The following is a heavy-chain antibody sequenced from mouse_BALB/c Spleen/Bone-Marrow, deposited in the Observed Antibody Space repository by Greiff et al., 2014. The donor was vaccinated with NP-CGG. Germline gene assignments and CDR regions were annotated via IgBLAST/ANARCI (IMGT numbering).Heavy chain of an antibody. CDR1: GFSLTGYS. CDR3: ARSDGYYEGFAY. V-gene: IGHV2-6-7*01. D-gene: IGHD2-3*01. CDR2: IWGDGST. J-gene: IGHJ3*01. Sequence: QVQLQQSGPSLVAPSQSLSITCTVSGFSLTGYSVNWVRQPPGKGLEWLGMIWGDGSTDYNSALKSRLSISKDNSKSQVFLKMNSLQTDDTARYYCARSDGYYEGFAYWGQGTLVTVSA.